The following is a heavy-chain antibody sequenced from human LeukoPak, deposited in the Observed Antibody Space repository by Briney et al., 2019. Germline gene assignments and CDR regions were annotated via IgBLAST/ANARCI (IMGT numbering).Heavy chain of an antibody. V-gene: IGHV1-2*02. J-gene: IGHJ4*02. Sequence: ASVKVSCKASGYTLTGYYMHWVRQAPGQGLEWMGWINPNSGGTNYAQKFQGRVTMTRDTSISTAYMELSRLRSDDTAVYYCARGALAYCGGDCSLRYTVLPDYWGQGTLVTVSS. CDR1: GYTLTGYY. D-gene: IGHD2-21*02. CDR2: INPNSGGT. CDR3: ARGALAYCGGDCSLRYTVLPDY.